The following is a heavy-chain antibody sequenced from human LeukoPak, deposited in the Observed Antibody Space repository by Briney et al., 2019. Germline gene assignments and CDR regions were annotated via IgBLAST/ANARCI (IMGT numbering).Heavy chain of an antibody. CDR2: ISNSGYI. V-gene: IGHV3-21*01. J-gene: IGHJ5*02. CDR3: AREYSGSYQENPFDP. Sequence: GGSLILSCGASGFTFNSYSVYWVRRAPGKGLEWVSSISNSGYIYYADSVWGRFTISRDNAKNSLYLQMNSLRADDTAVYYCAREYSGSYQENPFDPWGQGTLVTVSS. D-gene: IGHD1-26*01. CDR1: GFTFNSYS.